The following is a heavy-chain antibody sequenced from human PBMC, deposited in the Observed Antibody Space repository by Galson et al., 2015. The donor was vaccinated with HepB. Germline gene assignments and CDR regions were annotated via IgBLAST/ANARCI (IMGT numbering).Heavy chain of an antibody. V-gene: IGHV1-69*08. J-gene: IGHJ3*02. CDR2: INPILSTT. CDR3: ARGQVLYSGRYYDDAFDI. D-gene: IGHD1-26*01. CDR1: GGTFSSYT. Sequence: SVKVSCKASGGTFSSYTISWVRQAPGQGLEWMGRINPILSTTNYAQKFQGRVTMTRDTSTNTVYMELSSLRSDDTAVYYCARGQVLYSGRYYDDAFDIWGQGTMVTVSS.